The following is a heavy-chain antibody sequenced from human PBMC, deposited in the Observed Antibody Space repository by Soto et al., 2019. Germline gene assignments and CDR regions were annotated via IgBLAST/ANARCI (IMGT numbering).Heavy chain of an antibody. V-gene: IGHV4-39*01. D-gene: IGHD5-18*01. CDR3: ARTIDGYKQVPGGS. J-gene: IGHJ5*02. CDR2: LYYSGRT. Sequence: QVQLQESGPGLVKPSETLSLTCTVSGVSISNSNYYWGWIRQPPGKGLEWIGSLYYSGRTYNNPSLKSRVTISIDTSKNQFSLNLSSVTAADAAVYYWARTIDGYKQVPGGSWGQGTLVTVSS. CDR1: GVSISNSNYY.